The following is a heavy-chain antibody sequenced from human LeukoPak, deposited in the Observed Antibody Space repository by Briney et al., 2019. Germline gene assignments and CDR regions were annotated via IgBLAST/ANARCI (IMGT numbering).Heavy chain of an antibody. D-gene: IGHD2-8*01. J-gene: IGHJ5*01. CDR3: ALAPNSNWFDF. V-gene: IGHV4-59*03. CDR1: GGSISSYY. Sequence: SETLSLTCTVSGGSISSYYWSWIRQPPGKGLEWIGYIHYSGSSVYNPSLKSRGTISIDTSRRQFFLKLNSVTAADTAVYFCALAPNSNWFDFWGPGTLVTVSS. CDR2: IHYSGSS.